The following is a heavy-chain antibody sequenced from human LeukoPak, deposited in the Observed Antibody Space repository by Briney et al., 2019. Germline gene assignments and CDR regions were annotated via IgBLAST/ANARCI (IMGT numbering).Heavy chain of an antibody. V-gene: IGHV3-7*01. J-gene: IGHJ6*04. CDR3: AELGITMIGGV. CDR1: GFTFSSYW. CDR2: IKQDGSEK. D-gene: IGHD3-10*02. Sequence: GGSLRLSCATSGFTFSSYWMSWVRQAPGKGLEWVANIKQDGSEKYYVDSVKGRFTISRDNAKNSLYLQMNSLRAEDTAVYYCAELGITMIGGVWGKGTTVTISS.